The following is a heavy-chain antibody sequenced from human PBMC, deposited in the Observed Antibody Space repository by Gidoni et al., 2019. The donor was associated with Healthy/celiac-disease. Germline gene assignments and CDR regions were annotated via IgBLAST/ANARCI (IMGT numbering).Heavy chain of an antibody. CDR1: GGSISSYY. J-gene: IGHJ4*02. V-gene: IGHV4-59*01. D-gene: IGHD3-3*01. CDR2: IYYSGST. Sequence: QVQLQESGPGLVKPSETLSLTCTVSGGSISSYYWSWIRQPPGKGLEWIGYIYYSGSTNYNPSLKSRVTISVDTSKNQFSLKLSSVTAADTAVYYCARTDTIFGVNLWGQGTLVTVSS. CDR3: ARTDTIFGVNL.